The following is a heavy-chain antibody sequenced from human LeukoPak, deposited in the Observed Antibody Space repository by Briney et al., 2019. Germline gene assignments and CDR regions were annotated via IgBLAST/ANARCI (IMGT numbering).Heavy chain of an antibody. D-gene: IGHD2-15*01. CDR2: IYTSGST. Sequence: SETLSITCTVSGGSISSYSWSWIRQPAGKGLEWIGRIYTSGSTNYNPSLKSRVTMSVDTSKNQFSLKLSSVTAADTAVYYCGVVAASYYYYGMDVWGQGTTVTVSS. CDR3: GVVAASYYYYGMDV. CDR1: GGSISSYS. J-gene: IGHJ6*02. V-gene: IGHV4-4*07.